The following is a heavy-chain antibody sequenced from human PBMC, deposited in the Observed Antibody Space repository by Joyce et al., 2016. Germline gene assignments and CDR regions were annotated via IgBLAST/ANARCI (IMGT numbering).Heavy chain of an antibody. CDR2: IYHSGST. CDR3: AREAPSTVVTDY. CDR1: GYSISSGYY. J-gene: IGHJ4*02. Sequence: QVHLQESGPGLVKPSETLSLSCTVSGYSISSGYYWGWIRQPPGKGLEWIGSIYHSGSTDYNPSRKSRVTISVDTSKNQCSLNLTSVTAADTAVYYCAREAPSTVVTDYWGQGTLVTVSS. D-gene: IGHD4-23*01. V-gene: IGHV4-38-2*02.